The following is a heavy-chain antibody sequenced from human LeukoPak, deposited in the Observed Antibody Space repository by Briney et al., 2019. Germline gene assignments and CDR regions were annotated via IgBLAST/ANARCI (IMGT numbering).Heavy chain of an antibody. V-gene: IGHV3-21*01. CDR3: ARSRFLHYFGMDV. CDR1: XVTFXXXS. Sequence: XRXSXXXXXVTFXXXSMNWVGQXPGKGREGGGSISSSSSYISYAPSLKLRFTISRDNPNHSLYLQMNSLRADDTAVYYSARSRFLHYFGMDVWGQGTTVTVSS. CDR2: ISSSSSYI. J-gene: IGHJ6*02.